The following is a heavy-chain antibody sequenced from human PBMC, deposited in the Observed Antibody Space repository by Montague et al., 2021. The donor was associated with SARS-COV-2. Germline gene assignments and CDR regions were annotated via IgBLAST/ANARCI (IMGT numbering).Heavy chain of an antibody. V-gene: IGHV4-39*01. CDR3: ATRTRYPQNDFGF. J-gene: IGHJ4*02. D-gene: IGHD2-15*01. Sequence: SETLSLTCTVSGDSIRNSDYSWCWVRQPPGKGLEWIGNIYNGGTTFYNPSLKSRVTIFVGTSKNQFSLKLSSVTAADTAVYYCATRTRYPQNDFGFWGQGTLVTVSS. CDR1: GDSIRNSDYS. CDR2: IYNGGTT.